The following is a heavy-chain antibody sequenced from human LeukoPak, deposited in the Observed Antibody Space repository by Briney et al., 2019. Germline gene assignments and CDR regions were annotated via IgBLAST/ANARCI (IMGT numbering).Heavy chain of an antibody. D-gene: IGHD6-19*01. CDR3: ARRARRPTGSPSSWDV. Sequence: SETLSLTCDVSGASISSGYWWSWVRQSPGKGLEWIGEIHHGGSTTNYNPSLKSRVTISVDTSKNQFSLKLTSVTAADTAVYYCARRARRPTGSPSSWDVWGQGTTVTVSS. J-gene: IGHJ6*02. CDR2: IHHGGSTT. V-gene: IGHV4-4*02. CDR1: GASISSGYW.